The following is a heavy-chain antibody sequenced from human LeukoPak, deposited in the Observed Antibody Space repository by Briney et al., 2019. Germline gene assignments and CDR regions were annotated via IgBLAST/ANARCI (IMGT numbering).Heavy chain of an antibody. Sequence: PGGSLRLSCAASGFTFSSYSMNWGGQAPGKGLEGVSYISSSSSSTIYYADSVKGRFTISRDNAKNSLYLQVNSLRAEDTAVYYCARDGPMVRGYLHDAFDIWGQGTMVTVSS. CDR1: GFTFSSYS. V-gene: IGHV3-48*04. CDR3: ARDGPMVRGYLHDAFDI. D-gene: IGHD3-10*01. CDR2: ISSSSSSTI. J-gene: IGHJ3*02.